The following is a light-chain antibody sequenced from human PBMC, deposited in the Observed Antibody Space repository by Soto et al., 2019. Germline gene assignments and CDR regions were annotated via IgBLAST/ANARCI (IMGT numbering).Light chain of an antibody. CDR3: CSYAGSHTYV. J-gene: IGLJ1*01. V-gene: IGLV2-11*01. CDR1: SSDVGGYNY. CDR2: DVS. Sequence: QSVLTQPRSVSGSHGQSVTISCTGTSSDVGGYNYVSWYQQHPGTAPKLMNHDVSKRPSGVPDRFSGSKYGTTASLTISGLQAEDDPAYYVCSYAGSHTYVFGTGTKVTVL.